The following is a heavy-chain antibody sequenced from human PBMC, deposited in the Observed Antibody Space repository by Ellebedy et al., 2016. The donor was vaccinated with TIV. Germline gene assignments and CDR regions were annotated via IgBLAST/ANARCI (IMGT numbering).Heavy chain of an antibody. CDR2: ISSSSTI. V-gene: IGHV3-48*02. CDR3: VGSGWV. Sequence: GESLKISCAASGFTFSSYSMNWVRQAPGKGLEWVSYISSSSTIYYADSVKGRFTISRDNAKNSLYLQMNSLRDEDTAVYYCVGSGWVWGQGTLVTVSS. D-gene: IGHD6-19*01. CDR1: GFTFSSYS. J-gene: IGHJ4*02.